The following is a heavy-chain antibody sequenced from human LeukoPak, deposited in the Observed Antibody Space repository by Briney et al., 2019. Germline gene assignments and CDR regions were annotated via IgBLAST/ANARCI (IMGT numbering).Heavy chain of an antibody. V-gene: IGHV4-39*01. Sequence: SETLSLTCTVSGGSTSISDFYWGWIRQSPEKGLEWIGNIYFSGVTYFSPSLKSRVTLFLDTSKNQFSLKLRSVTAADTAVYYCARVGYSSSTMRYGTFYYYMDVWGKGTTVTVSS. J-gene: IGHJ6*03. CDR2: IYFSGVT. D-gene: IGHD2-2*01. CDR1: GGSTSISDFY. CDR3: ARVGYSSSTMRYGTFYYYMDV.